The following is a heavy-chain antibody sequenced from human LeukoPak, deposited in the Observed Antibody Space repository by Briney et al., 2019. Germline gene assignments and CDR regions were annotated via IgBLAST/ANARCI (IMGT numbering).Heavy chain of an antibody. J-gene: IGHJ4*02. CDR2: ISSSASSI. CDR1: GFTFSSYN. CDR3: VHGWASYGSGSSEFFDY. D-gene: IGHD3-10*01. Sequence: GGSLKLSCAASGFTFSSYNMNWVRQAPGKGLEWVSYISSSASSIYYADSVKGRFTISRDNAKNSLYLQINSLRAEDTAVYYCVHGWASYGSGSSEFFDYWGQGSLVTVSS. V-gene: IGHV3-48*01.